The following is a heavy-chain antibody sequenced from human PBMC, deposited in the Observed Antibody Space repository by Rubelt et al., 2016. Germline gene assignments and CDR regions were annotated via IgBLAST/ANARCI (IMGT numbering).Heavy chain of an antibody. CDR1: GFSLSTSGVG. V-gene: IGHV2-5*02. J-gene: IGHJ6*02. Sequence: QITLQESGPTLVKPTQTLTLTCTFSGFSLSTSGVGVGWIRQPPGKALEWLAIIYWDVDKRYSPSLQNRLTIHTDYSKNQVVLRMTNMDPGDTATYYCARTYSIAVPGINYGMDVWGQGTTVTVSS. D-gene: IGHD6-19*01. CDR2: IYWDVDK. CDR3: ARTYSIAVPGINYGMDV.